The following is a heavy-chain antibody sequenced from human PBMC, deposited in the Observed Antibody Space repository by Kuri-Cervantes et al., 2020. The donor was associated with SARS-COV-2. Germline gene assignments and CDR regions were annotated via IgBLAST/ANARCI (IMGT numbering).Heavy chain of an antibody. D-gene: IGHD2-2*01. Sequence: SCAVYGGSVNNYYRSWIRQPPGKGLEWIGEINHSGGTNQNPSLKSRVIISADTSKNQFSLKMRSVTAADTAVYYCARGLVAVVPSPVLGLGPHYYSYHVDVWGHGTTVTVSS. CDR3: ARGLVAVVPSPVLGLGPHYYSYHVDV. J-gene: IGHJ6*02. V-gene: IGHV4-34*01. CDR1: GGSVNNYY. CDR2: INHSGGT.